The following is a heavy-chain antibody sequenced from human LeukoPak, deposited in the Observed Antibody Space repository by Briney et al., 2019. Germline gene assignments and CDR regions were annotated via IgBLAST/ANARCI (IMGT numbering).Heavy chain of an antibody. CDR1: GFIFSTSG. J-gene: IGHJ4*02. Sequence: PGGSLRLSCAASGFIFSTSGMHWVRQAPGKGLEWVAFIRSDGSVKYYANSVRGRFTISRDNSKNTLYLQINSLRAEDTAVYYCAKDEAAAGVDFDYWGQGTLVTVYS. CDR2: IRSDGSVK. CDR3: AKDEAAAGVDFDY. D-gene: IGHD6-13*01. V-gene: IGHV3-30*02.